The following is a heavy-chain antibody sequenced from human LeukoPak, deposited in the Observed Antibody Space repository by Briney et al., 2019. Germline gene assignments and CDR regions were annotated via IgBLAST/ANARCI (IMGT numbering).Heavy chain of an antibody. Sequence: ASVKVSCKASGYTFTSYGISWVRQAPGQGLEWMGIINPSGGSTSYAQKFQGRVTMTRDMSTSTVYMELSSLRSEDTAVYYCAIRHCSSTSCPFDYWGQGTLVTVSS. J-gene: IGHJ4*02. CDR1: GYTFTSYG. CDR2: INPSGGST. D-gene: IGHD2-2*01. V-gene: IGHV1-46*01. CDR3: AIRHCSSTSCPFDY.